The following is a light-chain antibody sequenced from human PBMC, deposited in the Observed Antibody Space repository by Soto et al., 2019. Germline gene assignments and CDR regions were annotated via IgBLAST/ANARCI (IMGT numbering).Light chain of an antibody. CDR1: QSISSW. CDR3: QQYNIYSPWT. Sequence: DIQMTQSPSTLSASVGDRVTITCRASQSISSWLAWYQQKPWKAPKLLLYDASSLEGVVPSRFSGSGSGTEFTLTISSQHPDEFATYYCQQYNIYSPWTFGQGTKVESK. J-gene: IGKJ1*01. CDR2: DAS. V-gene: IGKV1-5*01.